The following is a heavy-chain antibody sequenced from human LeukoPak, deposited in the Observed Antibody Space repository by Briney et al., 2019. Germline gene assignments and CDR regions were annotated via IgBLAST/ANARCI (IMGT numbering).Heavy chain of an antibody. CDR2: INTNTGNP. D-gene: IGHD6-19*01. Sequence: GASVKVSCKASGYTFTSYDINWVRQAPGQGLEWMGWINTNTGNPTYAQGFTGRFVFSLDTSVSTAYLQISSLKAEDTAVYYCARDQGSGWTPPFDYWGQGTLVTVSS. CDR1: GYTFTSYD. CDR3: ARDQGSGWTPPFDY. V-gene: IGHV7-4-1*02. J-gene: IGHJ4*02.